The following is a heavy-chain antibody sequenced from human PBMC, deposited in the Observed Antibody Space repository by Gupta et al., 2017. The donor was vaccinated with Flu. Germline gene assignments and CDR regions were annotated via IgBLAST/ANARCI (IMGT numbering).Heavy chain of an antibody. CDR2: INHSGST. D-gene: IGHD6-19*01. CDR3: ARIAVAGHFDY. V-gene: IGHV4-34*01. CDR1: GGSFSGYY. Sequence: QVQLQQWGAGLLKPSETLSLTCAVYGGSFSGYYWSWIRQPPGKGLEWIGEINHSGSTNYNPSLKSRVTISVDTSKNQFSLKLSSVTAADTAVYYCARIAVAGHFDYWGQGTLVTVSS. J-gene: IGHJ4*02.